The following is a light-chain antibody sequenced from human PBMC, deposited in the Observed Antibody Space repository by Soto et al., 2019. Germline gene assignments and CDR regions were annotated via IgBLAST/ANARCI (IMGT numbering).Light chain of an antibody. V-gene: IGKV3-11*01. Sequence: EIVLTQSPGTLSLSLGERSTLSCMASQSLRSSLAWYQQKPGQAPRLLIYDASNRATGIPARFSGSGSGTDFTLTISSLEPEDFAVYYCQQRSNWPLTFGGGTKVDIK. CDR1: QSLRSS. CDR2: DAS. J-gene: IGKJ4*01. CDR3: QQRSNWPLT.